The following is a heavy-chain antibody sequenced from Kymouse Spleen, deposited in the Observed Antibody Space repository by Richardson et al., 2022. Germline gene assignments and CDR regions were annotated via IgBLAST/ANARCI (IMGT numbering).Heavy chain of an antibody. CDR1: GGSFSGYY. D-gene: IGHD4-17*01. V-gene: IGHV4-34*01. CDR2: INHSGST. CDR3: ARGRATVTTWGYYYGMDV. J-gene: IGHJ6*02. Sequence: QVQLQQWGAGLLKPSETLSLTCAVYGGSFSGYYWSWIRQPPGKGLEWIGEINHSGSTNYNPSLKSRVTISVDTSKNQFSLKLSSVTAADTAVYYCARGRATVTTWGYYYGMDVWGQGTTVTVSS.